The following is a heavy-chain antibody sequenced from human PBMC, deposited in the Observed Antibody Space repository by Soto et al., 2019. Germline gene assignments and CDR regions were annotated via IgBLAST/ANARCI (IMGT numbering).Heavy chain of an antibody. CDR2: ISAYNGNT. CDR3: ARDYDDSSAIS. Sequence: ASVNGSCKTSGYSFATYGINWVRQAPGQGLEWMGWISAYNGNTNYAQKRQGRVTMTTDTSTSPGYMELRSPRSDNTSVYYCARDYDDSSAISWRQGTLVTGSS. V-gene: IGHV1-18*01. CDR1: GYSFATYG. J-gene: IGHJ4*02. D-gene: IGHD3-22*01.